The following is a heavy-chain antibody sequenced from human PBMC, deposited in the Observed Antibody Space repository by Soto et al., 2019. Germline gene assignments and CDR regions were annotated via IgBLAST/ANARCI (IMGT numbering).Heavy chain of an antibody. D-gene: IGHD5-12*01. Sequence: SETLSLTCTVSGGSTSSSCYFWGWIRQPPGKGLEWIGNIHYRGSTYYNASLKSRVTISVDTSKNHFSLKLSSVTAADSAVYSCARGLGYYFDSWGQGMLVTVSS. CDR2: IHYRGST. CDR3: ARGLGYYFDS. CDR1: GGSTSSSCYF. J-gene: IGHJ4*02. V-gene: IGHV4-39*01.